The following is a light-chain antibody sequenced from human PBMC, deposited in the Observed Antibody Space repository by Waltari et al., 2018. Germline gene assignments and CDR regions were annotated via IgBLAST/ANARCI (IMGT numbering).Light chain of an antibody. V-gene: IGLV2-14*03. CDR3: SSYAVTATLL. J-gene: IGLJ2*01. CDR2: DVK. Sequence: QSVLPQPASVSGSPGQSTTISCTGTRGYVGGYDYVSWYQPQPGKAPKLMIYDVKNRPSGVSNRFSGSKSGDTASLTISGLQAEDEADYYCSSYAVTATLLFGGGTTLTVL. CDR1: RGYVGGYDY.